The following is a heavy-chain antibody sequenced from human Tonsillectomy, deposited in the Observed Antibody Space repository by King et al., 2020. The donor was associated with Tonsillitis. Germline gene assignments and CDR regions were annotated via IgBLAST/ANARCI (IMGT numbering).Heavy chain of an antibody. J-gene: IGHJ3*02. D-gene: IGHD2-8*01. CDR1: GFTVSNIY. V-gene: IGHV3-53*01. Sequence: LVESGGGLIQPGGSLRLSCAASGFTVSNIYIHWVRQAPGKGLEGVSVLYSGDTTYYADSVKGRFNISRDNSKNTVYLEMNTLRVEDTAVYYCARDNGSGHDAFDIWGQGTMVTVSS. CDR2: LYSGDTT. CDR3: ARDNGSGHDAFDI.